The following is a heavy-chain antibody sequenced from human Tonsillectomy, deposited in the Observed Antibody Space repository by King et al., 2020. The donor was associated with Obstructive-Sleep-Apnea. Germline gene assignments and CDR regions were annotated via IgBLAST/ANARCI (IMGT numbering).Heavy chain of an antibody. V-gene: IGHV1-46*01. CDR3: ATVAVAGGLDY. J-gene: IGHJ4*02. D-gene: IGHD6-19*01. Sequence: VQLVESGAEVKKSGASGRIFCKASGYTFSSYYIHWVRQAPGQGVEWMGILGPVRCSTSPAQKFPGRVTLTRDTSTSTVYMDLSSLRSEDTAVYYCATVAVAGGLDYWGQGTLVTVSS. CDR1: GYTFSSYY. CDR2: LGPVRCST.